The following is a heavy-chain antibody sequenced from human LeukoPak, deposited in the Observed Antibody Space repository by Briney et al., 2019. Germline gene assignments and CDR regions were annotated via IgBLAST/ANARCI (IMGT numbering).Heavy chain of an antibody. V-gene: IGHV3-33*01. D-gene: IGHD3-9*01. CDR2: IWYDGSNR. J-gene: IGHJ4*02. Sequence: GGSLRLSCAASGFXFSSYGIHWVRQAPGRGLEWVAIIWYDGSNRYYADSVKGRFTISRDNSKNTFYLQMNSLRAEDTAVYYCARNWGDHFDWLHDYWGQGTLVTVSS. CDR1: GFXFSSYG. CDR3: ARNWGDHFDWLHDY.